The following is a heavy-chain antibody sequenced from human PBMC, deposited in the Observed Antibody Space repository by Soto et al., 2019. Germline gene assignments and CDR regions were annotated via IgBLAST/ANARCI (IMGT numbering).Heavy chain of an antibody. CDR1: GGSFSSGGYS. J-gene: IGHJ4*02. V-gene: IGHV4-30-2*01. CDR2: IYHSGST. CDR3: ARGVPVRFDY. Sequence: SETLSLTCAVFGGSFSSGGYSWSWIRQPPGKGLEWIEYIYHSGSTYYNPSLKSRVTISVDRSKNQFSLKLSSVTAADTAVYYCARGVPVRFDYWGQGTLVTVSS. D-gene: IGHD4-17*01.